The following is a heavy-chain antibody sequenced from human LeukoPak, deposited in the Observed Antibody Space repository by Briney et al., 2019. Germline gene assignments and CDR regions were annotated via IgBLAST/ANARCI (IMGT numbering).Heavy chain of an antibody. Sequence: PGRSLTLSCAASGFTFSSYAMHWVRQAPGKGLEWVAVISYDGSNKYYADSVKGRFTVSRDNAKNSLYLQMNSLRDEDTAVYYCATVHCSGGSCYDGSYYGMDVWGQGTTVTVSS. CDR3: ATVHCSGGSCYDGSYYGMDV. J-gene: IGHJ6*02. V-gene: IGHV3-30-3*01. CDR1: GFTFSSYA. CDR2: ISYDGSNK. D-gene: IGHD2-15*01.